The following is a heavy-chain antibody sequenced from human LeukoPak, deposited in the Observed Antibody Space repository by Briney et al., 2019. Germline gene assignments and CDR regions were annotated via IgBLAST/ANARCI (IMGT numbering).Heavy chain of an antibody. Sequence: SVKVSCKASGGTFSSYAISWVRQAPGQGLEWMGRIIPILDVAKYAQKFQGRVTITADKSTSTAYMELSSLRSEDTAVYYCARDQMATISHYFDYWGQGTLVSVSS. CDR2: IIPILDVA. J-gene: IGHJ4*02. V-gene: IGHV1-69*04. D-gene: IGHD5-24*01. CDR1: GGTFSSYA. CDR3: ARDQMATISHYFDY.